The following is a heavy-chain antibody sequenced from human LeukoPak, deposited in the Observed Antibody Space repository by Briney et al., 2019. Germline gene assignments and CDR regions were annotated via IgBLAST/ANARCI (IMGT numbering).Heavy chain of an antibody. CDR2: LSSTGTT. Sequence: GGSLRLSCAASGISFSSYGMSWVRQAPGKGLEWVSTLSSTGTTFYAGSVEGRFTISRANSENTLYLQMDSLRAADTALYYCARVGYSSSWFFFNFWGQGTLVTASS. V-gene: IGHV3-23*05. J-gene: IGHJ4*02. CDR1: GISFSSYG. D-gene: IGHD6-13*01. CDR3: ARVGYSSSWFFFNF.